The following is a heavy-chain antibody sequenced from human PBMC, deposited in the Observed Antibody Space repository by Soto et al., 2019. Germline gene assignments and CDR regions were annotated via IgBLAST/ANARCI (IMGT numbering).Heavy chain of an antibody. CDR1: GGSVSRDSNF. Sequence: KPSETLSLTCTVSGGSVSRDSNFWSWIRQPPGKGLEWIGYIYYSGPTRYNPSLESRVTISIDSSKNQVSLNLTSVTAADPAVYYCARGYSHYAHWGRGALVTVSS. CDR2: IYYSGPT. CDR3: ARGYSHYAH. J-gene: IGHJ4*02. D-gene: IGHD4-4*01. V-gene: IGHV4-61*01.